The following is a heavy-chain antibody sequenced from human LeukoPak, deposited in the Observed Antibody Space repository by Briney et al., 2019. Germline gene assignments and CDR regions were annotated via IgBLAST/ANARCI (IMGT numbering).Heavy chain of an antibody. Sequence: GGSLRLSCAASGFTFDDYAMHWVRQAPGKGLEWVSGISWNSGSIGYADSVKGRFTISRDNAKNSLYLQMNSLRAEDMALYYCAKAAYYYGSGSYYYFDYWGQGTLVTLSS. V-gene: IGHV3-9*03. CDR1: GFTFDDYA. CDR3: AKAAYYYGSGSYYYFDY. D-gene: IGHD3-10*01. CDR2: ISWNSGSI. J-gene: IGHJ4*02.